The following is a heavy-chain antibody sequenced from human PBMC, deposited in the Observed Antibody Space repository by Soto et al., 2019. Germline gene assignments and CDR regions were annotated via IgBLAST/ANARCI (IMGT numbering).Heavy chain of an antibody. CDR1: QFTFSNHA. Sequence: HPGGSLRLSCAASQFTFSNHAMTWVRQAPGKGLEWVSAISGRAGNTYYADSVKGRFTISRDNSKNTLFLHMDSLRAEDTAIYYCAKGRYCSSLSCGSLDYWGQGTLVTVSS. CDR3: AKGRYCSSLSCGSLDY. J-gene: IGHJ4*02. V-gene: IGHV3-23*01. D-gene: IGHD2-15*01. CDR2: ISGRAGNT.